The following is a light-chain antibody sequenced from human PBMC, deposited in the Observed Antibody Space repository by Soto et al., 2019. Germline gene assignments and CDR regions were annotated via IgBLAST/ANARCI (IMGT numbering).Light chain of an antibody. CDR2: DAS. J-gene: IGKJ4*01. CDR3: QQRSNLLT. CDR1: QSVSSY. V-gene: IGKV3-11*01. Sequence: EIVLTQSPATLSLSPGERATLSCRASQSVSSYLAWYQQTPGQAPRLLIYDASNRATGIPARFSGSGSGTDFPLTISSLEPEDFAVYYCQQRSNLLTFGGGTKVEIK.